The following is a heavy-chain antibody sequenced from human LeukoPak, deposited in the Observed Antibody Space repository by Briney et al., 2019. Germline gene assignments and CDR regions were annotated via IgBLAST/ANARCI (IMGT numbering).Heavy chain of an antibody. CDR1: GFTFGDYA. CDR2: IRSKAYGGTT. V-gene: IGHV3-49*04. D-gene: IGHD6-6*01. Sequence: GRSLRLSCTASGFTFGDYAMSWVRQAPGKGLEWVGFIRSKAYGGTTEYAASVKGRFTISRDDSKSIAYLQMNSLKTEDTAVYYCTRVRSSSSKFSYYYCYYMDVWGKGTTVTVSS. CDR3: TRVRSSSSKFSYYYCYYMDV. J-gene: IGHJ6*03.